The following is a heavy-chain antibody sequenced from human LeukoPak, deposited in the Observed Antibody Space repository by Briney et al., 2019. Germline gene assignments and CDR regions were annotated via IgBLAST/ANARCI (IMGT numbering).Heavy chain of an antibody. D-gene: IGHD3-10*01. V-gene: IGHV3-48*01. CDR3: ARDDAYGSGSYEYHDYYYYMDV. CDR1: GFTFSSYS. Sequence: GGSLRLSCAASGFTFSSYSMNWVRQAPGKGLEWVSYISSSSSTIYYADSVKGRFTISRDNAKNSLYLQMNSLRAEDTAVYYCARDDAYGSGSYEYHDYYYYMDVWGKGTTVTISS. CDR2: ISSSSSTI. J-gene: IGHJ6*03.